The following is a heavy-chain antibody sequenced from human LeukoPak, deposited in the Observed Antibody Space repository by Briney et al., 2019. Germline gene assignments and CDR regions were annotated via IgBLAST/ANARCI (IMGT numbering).Heavy chain of an antibody. V-gene: IGHV4-34*01. D-gene: IGHD6-13*01. CDR2: IYHSGST. J-gene: IGHJ4*02. CDR3: ARDGAAAAGH. Sequence: SETLSLTCAVYGGSFSDYYWSWIRQSPGQGLEWIGYIYHSGSTYYNPSLKSRVTISVDRSKNQFSLKLSSVTAADTAVYYCARDGAAAAGHWGQGTLVTVSS. CDR1: GGSFSDYY.